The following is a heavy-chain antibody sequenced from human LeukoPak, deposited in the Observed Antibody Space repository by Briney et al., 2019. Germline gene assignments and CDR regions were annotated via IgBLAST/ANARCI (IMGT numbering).Heavy chain of an antibody. V-gene: IGHV3-30-3*01. CDR2: ISYDGSNK. CDR1: GFTFSSYA. CDR3: ARDRQVSDY. D-gene: IGHD1-20*01. J-gene: IGHJ4*02. Sequence: PGGSLRLSCAASGFTFSSYAMHWVRQAPGKGLEWVAVISYDGSNKYYADSVKGRFTISRDNSKNTLYLQMNSLRAEDTAVYYCARDRQVSDYWGQGTLVTVSS.